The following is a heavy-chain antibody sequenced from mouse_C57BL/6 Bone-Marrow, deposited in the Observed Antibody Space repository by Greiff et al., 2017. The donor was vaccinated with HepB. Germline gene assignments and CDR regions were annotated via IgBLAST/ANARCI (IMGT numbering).Heavy chain of an antibody. CDR3: TREIYYDYEGFAY. J-gene: IGHJ3*01. V-gene: IGHV6-6*01. D-gene: IGHD2-4*01. CDR2: IRNKANNHAT. Sequence: EVKLEESGGGLVQPGGSMKLSCAASGFTFSDAWMDWVRQSPEKGLEWVAEIRNKANNHATYYAESVKGRFTISRDDSKSSVYLQMNSLRAEDTGIYYCTREIYYDYEGFAYWGQGTLVTVSA. CDR1: GFTFSDAW.